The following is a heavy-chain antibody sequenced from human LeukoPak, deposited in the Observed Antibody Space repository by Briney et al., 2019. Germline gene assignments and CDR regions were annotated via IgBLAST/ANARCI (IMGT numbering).Heavy chain of an antibody. V-gene: IGHV1-18*01. CDR1: GYTLTSYG. J-gene: IGHJ6*02. CDR3: ARGALILRYFDWLLDYGMDV. D-gene: IGHD3-9*01. Sequence: ASVKVSCKASGYTLTSYGISWVRQAPGQGLEWMGWISAYNGNTNYAQKLQGRVTMTTDTSTSTAYMELRSLRSDDTAVYYCARGALILRYFDWLLDYGMDVWGQGTTVTVSS. CDR2: ISAYNGNT.